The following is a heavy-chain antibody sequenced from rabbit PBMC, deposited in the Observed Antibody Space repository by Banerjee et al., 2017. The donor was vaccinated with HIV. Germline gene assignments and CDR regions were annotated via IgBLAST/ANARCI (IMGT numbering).Heavy chain of an antibody. CDR3: ARDLAGVVGWNLNL. J-gene: IGHJ4*01. V-gene: IGHV1S45*01. CDR2: IYAGSSGST. CDR1: GFSLSIYE. Sequence: QEQLEESGGGLVQPEGSLTLTCTASGFSLSIYEMCWVRQAPGKGLEWIACIYAGSSGSTYYASWAKGRFTISKTSSTTVTLQMTSLTAADTATYFCARDLAGVVGWNLNLWGQGTLVTVS. D-gene: IGHD4-1*01.